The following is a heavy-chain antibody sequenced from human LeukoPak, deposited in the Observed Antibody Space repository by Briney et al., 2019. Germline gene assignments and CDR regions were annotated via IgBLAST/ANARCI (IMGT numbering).Heavy chain of an antibody. CDR3: ARWYYYDSSGYYFDY. V-gene: IGHV4-34*01. CDR2: INHSGST. CDR1: GGSFSGYY. D-gene: IGHD3-22*01. J-gene: IGHJ4*02. Sequence: KPSETLSLTCAVYGGSFSGYYWSWIRQPPGKGPEWIGEINHSGSTNYNPSLKSRVTISVDTSKNQFSLKLSSVTAADTAVYYCARWYYYDSSGYYFDYWGQGTLVTVSS.